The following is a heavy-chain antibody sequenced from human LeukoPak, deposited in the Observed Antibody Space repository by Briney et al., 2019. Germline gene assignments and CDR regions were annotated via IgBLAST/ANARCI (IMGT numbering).Heavy chain of an antibody. V-gene: IGHV3-30*04. CDR2: ISYDGSNK. J-gene: IGHJ4*02. CDR1: GFTFSSYA. D-gene: IGHD3-10*01. CDR3: ARDRGGSGSIDY. Sequence: GGSLRLSCAASGFTFSSYAMHWVRQAPGKGLEWGAVISYDGSNKYYADSVKGRFTISRDNSKNTLYLQMNSLRAEDTAVYYCARDRGGSGSIDYWGQGTLVTVSS.